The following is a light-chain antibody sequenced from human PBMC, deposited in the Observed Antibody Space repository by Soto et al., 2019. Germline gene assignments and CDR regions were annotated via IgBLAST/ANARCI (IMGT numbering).Light chain of an antibody. V-gene: IGKV3-15*01. Sequence: ETVMTQSPATLSVSPGERATLSCRVSQSVNSNLAWYQQKLGQAPRVLIYGASTRATGIPDRFSGSGSGTEFILTISSLQSEDFAVYYCQEYNTWPWTFGQGTKVDIK. J-gene: IGKJ1*01. CDR1: QSVNSN. CDR2: GAS. CDR3: QEYNTWPWT.